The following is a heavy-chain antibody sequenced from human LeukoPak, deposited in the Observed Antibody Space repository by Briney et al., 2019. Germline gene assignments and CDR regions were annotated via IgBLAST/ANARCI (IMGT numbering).Heavy chain of an antibody. V-gene: IGHV4-39*01. CDR3: ARGYYYDSSGYRYYYYYGMDV. CDR2: IYYSGST. Sequence: PSETLSLTCTVSGGSISSSSYYWGWIRQPPGKGLEWIGSIYYSGSTYYNPSLKSRVTISVDTSKNQFSLKLSSVTAADTAVYYCARGYYYDSSGYRYYYYYGMDVWGQGTTVTVSS. CDR1: GGSISSSSYY. D-gene: IGHD3-22*01. J-gene: IGHJ6*02.